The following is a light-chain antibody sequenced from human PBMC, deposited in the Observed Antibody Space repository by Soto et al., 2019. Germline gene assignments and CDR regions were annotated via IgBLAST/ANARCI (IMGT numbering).Light chain of an antibody. CDR1: SSNIGANP. V-gene: IGLV1-44*01. J-gene: IGLJ2*01. CDR3: AAWDDSLNGLV. Sequence: QLVLTQPPSASGTPGQRVTISCSGSSSNIGANPVNWYQQLPGTAPKLLIYLNDERPSGVPDRFFGSKSGTSASLAISGLQSDDETNYYCAAWDDSLNGLVFGGGTKLTVL. CDR2: LND.